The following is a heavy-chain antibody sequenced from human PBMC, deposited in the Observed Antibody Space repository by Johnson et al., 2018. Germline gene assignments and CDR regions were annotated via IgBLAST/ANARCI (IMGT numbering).Heavy chain of an antibody. D-gene: IGHD3-10*01. J-gene: IGHJ6*03. Sequence: QVQLVESGGGVVQPGRSXRLSCVASGFTFSRYGMHWVRQAPGKGLEWVAVISFDGSQRYYADSVKGRFTIPRDNSKNTLFVRMNSLRTEDTALYHCAKADGSGNYMDFWGKGTTVTVSS. CDR2: ISFDGSQR. CDR1: GFTFSRYG. V-gene: IGHV3-30*18. CDR3: AKADGSGNYMDF.